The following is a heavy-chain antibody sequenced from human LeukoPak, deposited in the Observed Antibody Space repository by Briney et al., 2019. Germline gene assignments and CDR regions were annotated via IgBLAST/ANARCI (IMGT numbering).Heavy chain of an antibody. CDR2: IYRGGST. J-gene: IGHJ4*02. CDR3: ARGSRDYGVFDY. CDR1: GFTVSSNY. D-gene: IGHD4-17*01. V-gene: IGHV3-53*01. Sequence: GRCLRLSCAASGFTVSSNYMSWVRQAAGKGLEWVSVIYRGGSTYYADSVKGRFTISRDNSKNTLYLQMNSLRAEDTAVYYCARGSRDYGVFDYWGQGTLVTVSS.